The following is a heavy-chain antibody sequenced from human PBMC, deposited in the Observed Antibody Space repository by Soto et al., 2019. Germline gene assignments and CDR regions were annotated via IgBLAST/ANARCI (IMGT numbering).Heavy chain of an antibody. CDR3: ARGFNRLDY. CDR2: IYSGGST. Sequence: PGGSLRLSWAAAGRTVSSNYMSWVRQAPGEGLEWVSVIYSGGSTYYADSVKGRFTISRDNSKNTLHLQMNSLRAEDTAVYYCARGFNRLDYWGRGTLVTVSS. J-gene: IGHJ4*02. D-gene: IGHD5-12*01. V-gene: IGHV3-53*01. CDR1: GRTVSSNY.